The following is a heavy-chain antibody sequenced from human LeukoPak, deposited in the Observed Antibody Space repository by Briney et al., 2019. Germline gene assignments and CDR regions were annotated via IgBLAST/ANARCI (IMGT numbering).Heavy chain of an antibody. D-gene: IGHD3-22*01. J-gene: IGHJ4*02. CDR3: ARRVNSGYYFDY. CDR1: GYSFSTYW. CDR2: TYPCDSDT. V-gene: IGHV5-51*01. Sequence: PGESLQISCKGSGYSFSTYWIGWVRQMPGKGLELMGITYPCDSDTTYSPSFQCQVTISVDKSISTAYLQWSTLKASDTAMYYCARRVNSGYYFDYWAQGTPVTVYS.